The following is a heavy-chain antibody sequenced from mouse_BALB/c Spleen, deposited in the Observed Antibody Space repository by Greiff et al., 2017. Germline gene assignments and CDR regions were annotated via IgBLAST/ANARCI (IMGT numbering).Heavy chain of an antibody. V-gene: IGHV14-3*02. CDR3: ARDGCYSYYYAMDY. D-gene: IGHD2-3*01. CDR2: IDPANGNT. J-gene: IGHJ4*01. Sequence: VQLQQSGAELVKPGASVKLSCTASGFNIKDTYMHWVKQRPEQGLEWIGRIDPANGNTKYDPKFQGKATITADTSSNTAYLQLSSLTSEDTAVYYCARDGCYSYYYAMDYWGQGTSVTVSS. CDR1: GFNIKDTY.